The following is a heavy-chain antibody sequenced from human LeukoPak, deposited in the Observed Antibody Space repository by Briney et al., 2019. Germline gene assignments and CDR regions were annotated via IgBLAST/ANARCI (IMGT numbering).Heavy chain of an antibody. J-gene: IGHJ4*02. CDR2: ISGSGGST. CDR3: AKDVVGQQWPENY. CDR1: GFTFSSYD. V-gene: IGHV3-23*01. Sequence: GGSLRLSCAASGFTFSSYDMSWVRQAPGKGLEWVSAISGSGGSTYYADSVKGRFTISRDNSKNTLYLQMNSLRAEDTAAYYCAKDVVGQQWPENYWGQGTLVTVSS. D-gene: IGHD6-19*01.